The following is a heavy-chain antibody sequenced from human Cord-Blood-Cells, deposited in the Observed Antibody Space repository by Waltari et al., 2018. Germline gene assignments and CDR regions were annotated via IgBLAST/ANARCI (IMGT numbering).Heavy chain of an antibody. V-gene: IGHV4-34*01. J-gene: IGHJ5*02. Sequence: QVQLQQWGADLLKPSETLSLTSTAHGGSFSGDYWSWIRQPPGKGLEWIGEINHRGSTNYNPSLKSRVTISVDTSKNQFSLKLSSVTAADTAVYYCARSATNNWFDPWGQGTLVTVSS. CDR2: INHRGST. CDR1: GGSFSGDY. D-gene: IGHD5-12*01. CDR3: ARSATNNWFDP.